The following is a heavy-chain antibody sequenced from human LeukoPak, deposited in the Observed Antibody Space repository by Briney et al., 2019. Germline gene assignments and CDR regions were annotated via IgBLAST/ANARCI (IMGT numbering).Heavy chain of an antibody. J-gene: IGHJ4*02. V-gene: IGHV4-39*01. CDR1: GGSISSSSYY. Sequence: SETLSLTCTVSGGSISSSSYYWGWFRQPPGKGLEWIGSIYYSGSTYYNPSLKSRVTISADTSKNQFSLKLSSVTAADTAVYYCARHRDPDYYDSSGYYPSHFDCWGQGTLVTVSS. CDR2: IYYSGST. CDR3: ARHRDPDYYDSSGYYPSHFDC. D-gene: IGHD3-22*01.